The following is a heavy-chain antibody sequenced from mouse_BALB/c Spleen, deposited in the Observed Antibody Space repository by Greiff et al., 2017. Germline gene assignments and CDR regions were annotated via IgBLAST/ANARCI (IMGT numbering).Heavy chain of an antibody. CDR3: ARDRDGYATGTLFAY. J-gene: IGHJ3*01. CDR2: ISDGGSYT. V-gene: IGHV5-4*02. D-gene: IGHD2-2*01. CDR1: GFTFSDYY. Sequence: EVHLVESGGGLVKPGGSLKLSCAASGFTFSDYYMYWVRQTPEKRLEWVATISDGGSYTYYPDSVKGRFTISRDNAKNNLYLQMSSLKSEDTAMYYCARDRDGYATGTLFAYWGQGTLVTVSA.